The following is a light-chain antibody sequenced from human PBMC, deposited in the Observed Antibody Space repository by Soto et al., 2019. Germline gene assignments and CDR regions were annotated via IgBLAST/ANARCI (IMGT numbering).Light chain of an antibody. CDR3: QQRRT. V-gene: IGKV3-11*01. CDR2: DAS. J-gene: IGKJ1*01. CDR1: QSVSSY. Sequence: EIVLTQSPATLSLSPGERATNSCRASQSVSSYLAWYQQKPGQAPMLLIYDASNSATGIPARFSGSGSGTDFFLTISSLEPEDFAVYFCQQRRTFGQGTKVDIK.